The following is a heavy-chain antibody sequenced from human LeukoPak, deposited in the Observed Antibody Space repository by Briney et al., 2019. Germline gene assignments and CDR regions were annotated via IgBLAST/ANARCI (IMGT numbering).Heavy chain of an antibody. Sequence: GGTLRLSCGASGFTFSSYGMSWVRQAPGKGLEWVSSVSGSGESTYYADSVKGRFTISRDNSKNTLYLQMNSLRAEVTAVYYCAKARGLRATAGSLGGFYYYYMDVWGKGTTVTISS. V-gene: IGHV3-23*01. CDR3: AKARGLRATAGSLGGFYYYYMDV. CDR1: GFTFSSYG. CDR2: VSGSGEST. J-gene: IGHJ6*03. D-gene: IGHD6-13*01.